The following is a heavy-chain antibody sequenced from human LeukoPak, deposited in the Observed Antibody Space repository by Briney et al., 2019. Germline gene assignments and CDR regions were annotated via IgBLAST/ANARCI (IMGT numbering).Heavy chain of an antibody. D-gene: IGHD2-15*01. Sequence: SETLSLTCTVSGGSISSSSYYWGWIRQPPGTGLEWIGSIYYSGSTYYNPSLKSRVTISVDTSKNQFSLKLSSVTAADTAVYYCASEVGYCSGGSCYYFDYWAREPWSPSPQ. CDR1: GGSISSSSYY. CDR3: ASEVGYCSGGSCYYFDY. V-gene: IGHV4-39*01. J-gene: IGHJ4*02. CDR2: IYYSGST.